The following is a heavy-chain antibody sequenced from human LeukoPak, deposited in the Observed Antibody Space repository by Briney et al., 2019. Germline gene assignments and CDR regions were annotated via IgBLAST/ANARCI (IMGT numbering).Heavy chain of an antibody. CDR3: ARGPWAHTLIVVVGREFDY. CDR1: GGSFSGYY. CDR2: INHSGST. J-gene: IGHJ4*02. D-gene: IGHD3-22*01. Sequence: PSETLSLTCAVYGGSFSGYYWSWIRQPPGKGLEWIGEINHSGSTNYNPSLKSRVTISVDTSKNQFSLKLSSVTAADTAVYYCARGPWAHTLIVVVGREFDYWGQGTLVTVSS. V-gene: IGHV4-34*01.